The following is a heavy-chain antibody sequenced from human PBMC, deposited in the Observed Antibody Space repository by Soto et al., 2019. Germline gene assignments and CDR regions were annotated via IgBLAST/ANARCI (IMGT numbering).Heavy chain of an antibody. Sequence: SEPLCLTCIVSGGSDLSGSYYWIWNHHPLGKGLEWIGYIYYSGSTNYNPSLKSRVTISVDTSKNQFSLKLSSVTAADTAVYYCARGFSRGAPYYYGMDVWGQGTTVTGSS. CDR3: ARGFSRGAPYYYGMDV. D-gene: IGHD3-10*01. V-gene: IGHV4-61*01. CDR1: GGSDLSGSYY. J-gene: IGHJ6*02. CDR2: IYYSGST.